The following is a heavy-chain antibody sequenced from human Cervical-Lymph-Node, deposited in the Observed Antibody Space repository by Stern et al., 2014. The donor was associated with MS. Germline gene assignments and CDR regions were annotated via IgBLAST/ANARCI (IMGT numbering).Heavy chain of an antibody. CDR3: ARGYSSGWYAGSDY. D-gene: IGHD6-19*01. Sequence: VQLLESGGGLVKPGGSLRLSCAASGFSFSDYYMSWIRQAPGKGLEWVTYISGSTSYTKYADSVKGRFTISRDNPKNSLYLQMNSLSAEDTAVYYCARGYSSGWYAGSDYWGQGSLVTVSS. CDR2: ISGSTSYT. V-gene: IGHV3-11*06. J-gene: IGHJ4*02. CDR1: GFSFSDYY.